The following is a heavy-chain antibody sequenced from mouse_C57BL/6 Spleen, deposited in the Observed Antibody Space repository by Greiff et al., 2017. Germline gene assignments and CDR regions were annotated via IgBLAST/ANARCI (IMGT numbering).Heavy chain of an antibody. Sequence: QVQLQQPGAELVMPGASVKLSCKASGYTFTSYWMHWVKQRPGQGLEWIGEIDPSDSYTNYNQKFKGKSTLTVDKSSSTAYMQLSSLTSEDSAVYYCARSGGRGYYFDYWGQGTTLTVSS. CDR2: IDPSDSYT. CDR3: ARSGGRGYYFDY. J-gene: IGHJ2*01. D-gene: IGHD1-1*02. V-gene: IGHV1-69*01. CDR1: GYTFTSYW.